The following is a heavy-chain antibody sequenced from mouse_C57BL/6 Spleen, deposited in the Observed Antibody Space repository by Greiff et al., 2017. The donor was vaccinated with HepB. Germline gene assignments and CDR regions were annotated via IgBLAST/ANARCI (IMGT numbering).Heavy chain of an antibody. CDR1: GYAFSSSW. Sequence: QVQLQQSGPELVKPGASVKISCKASGYAFSSSWMNWVKQRPGKGLEWIGRIYPGDGDTNYNGKFKGKATLTADKSSSTAYMQLSSLTSEDSAVYCCASPDWYFDVWGTGTTVTVSS. CDR3: ASPDWYFDV. V-gene: IGHV1-82*01. J-gene: IGHJ1*03. CDR2: IYPGDGDT.